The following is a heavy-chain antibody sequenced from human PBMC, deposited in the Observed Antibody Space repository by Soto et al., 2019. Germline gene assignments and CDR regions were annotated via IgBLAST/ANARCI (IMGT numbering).Heavy chain of an antibody. V-gene: IGHV4-39*01. J-gene: IGHJ4*02. CDR1: GGSISGSYSY. Sequence: SETLSLTCAVSGGSISGSYSYWGWLRPSPGKGPEWIGGVFYTGFTSYNPSLESRVPVSVDTSKNQFSLKVSGVSAADTAVYYCATSQKGYNWNYFDHWGQGALVTVSS. D-gene: IGHD1-20*01. CDR3: ATSQKGYNWNYFDH. CDR2: VFYTGFT.